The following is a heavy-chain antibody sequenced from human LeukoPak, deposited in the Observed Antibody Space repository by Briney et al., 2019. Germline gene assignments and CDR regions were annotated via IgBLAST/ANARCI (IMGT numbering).Heavy chain of an antibody. D-gene: IGHD5-24*01. Sequence: KPSETLSLTCIVSGGSMSGYYWSRIRRPPGKGLEWIGHTFSSGATTYNPSLKSRVTISVDTSRSQFSLNLSSVTAADTAVYYCARRSRDGYFLDSWGQGTLVTVSS. J-gene: IGHJ4*02. CDR2: TFSSGAT. CDR3: ARRSRDGYFLDS. V-gene: IGHV4-4*09. CDR1: GGSMSGYY.